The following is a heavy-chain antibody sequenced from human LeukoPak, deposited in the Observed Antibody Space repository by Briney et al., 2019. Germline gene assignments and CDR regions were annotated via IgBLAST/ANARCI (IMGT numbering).Heavy chain of an antibody. V-gene: IGHV4-61*02. Sequence: PSQTLSLTCTVSGGSISSGDYYWSWIRQPAGKGLEWIGRIYSSGSTNYNPSLQGRVTMSVDTSKNQFSLRLSSVTAADTAVYYCARVICSTSCYSHNWFDPWGQGTLVTVSS. J-gene: IGHJ5*02. CDR2: IYSSGST. CDR1: GGSISSGDYY. D-gene: IGHD2-2*01. CDR3: ARVICSTSCYSHNWFDP.